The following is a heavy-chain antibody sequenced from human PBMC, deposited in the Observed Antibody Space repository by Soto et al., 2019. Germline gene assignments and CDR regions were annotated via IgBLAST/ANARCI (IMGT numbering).Heavy chain of an antibody. CDR1: GGSFSGYY. J-gene: IGHJ6*03. Sequence: PSETLSLTCAVYGGSFSGYYWSWIRQPPGKGLEWIGEINHSGSTNYNPSLKSRVTISVDTSKNQFSLKLSSVTAADTAVYYCARGSALWFGELLVTKTRSGLYYFMDGWGKGTTVTVPS. V-gene: IGHV4-34*01. D-gene: IGHD3-10*01. CDR2: INHSGST. CDR3: ARGSALWFGELLVTKTRSGLYYFMDG.